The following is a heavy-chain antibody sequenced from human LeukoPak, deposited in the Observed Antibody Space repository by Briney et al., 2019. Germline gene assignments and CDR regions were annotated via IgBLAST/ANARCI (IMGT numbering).Heavy chain of an antibody. V-gene: IGHV1-69*04. CDR1: GGTFSSYA. J-gene: IGHJ4*02. Sequence: SVKVSCKASGGTFSSYAIIWVRQAPGQGLEWMGRIIPILGIANYAQKFQGRVTITADKSTSTAYMELSSLRSEDTAVYYCARAVAGLDYWGQGTLVTVSS. CDR3: ARAVAGLDY. D-gene: IGHD6-19*01. CDR2: IIPILGIA.